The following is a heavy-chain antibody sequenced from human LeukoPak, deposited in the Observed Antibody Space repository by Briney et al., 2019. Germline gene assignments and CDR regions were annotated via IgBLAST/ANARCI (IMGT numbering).Heavy chain of an antibody. CDR1: GFTFSSYG. D-gene: IGHD1-26*01. V-gene: IGHV3-30*02. CDR3: ARASWWELTRFDP. Sequence: PGGSLRLSCAASGFTFSSYGMHWVRQAPGKGLEWVAFIRYDGSNKYYADSVKGRFTISRDNSKNTLYLQMNSLRAEDTAVYYCARASWWELTRFDPWGQGTLVTVSS. CDR2: IRYDGSNK. J-gene: IGHJ5*02.